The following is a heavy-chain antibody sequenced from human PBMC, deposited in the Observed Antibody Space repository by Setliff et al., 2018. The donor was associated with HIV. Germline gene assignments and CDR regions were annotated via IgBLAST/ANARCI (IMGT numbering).Heavy chain of an antibody. J-gene: IGHJ4*02. CDR3: ARGHTYYYDSSGYYYDY. Sequence: KPSETLSLTCTVSGGSISSYYWSWIRQPPGKGLEWIGYIYYSGSTNYNPSLKSRVTISVDTSKNQFSLKLSSVTAADTAVYYCARGHTYYYDSSGYYYDYWGQGTLVTVSS. CDR1: GGSISSYY. CDR2: IYYSGST. D-gene: IGHD3-22*01. V-gene: IGHV4-59*01.